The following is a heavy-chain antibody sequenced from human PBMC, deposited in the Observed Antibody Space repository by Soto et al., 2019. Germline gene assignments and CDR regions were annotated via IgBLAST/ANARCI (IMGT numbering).Heavy chain of an antibody. J-gene: IGHJ6*03. CDR1: GGSISSGGYY. V-gene: IGHV4-31*03. D-gene: IGHD3-10*01. Sequence: QVQLQESGPGLVKPSQTLSLTCTVSGGSISSGGYYWSWIRQHPGKGLEWIGYIYYSGSTYYNPSLKSRVTISVDTSKNQFSLKLSSVTAADTAVYYCARESGGNSPRLDYYYYYYMDVWGKGTTVTVSS. CDR2: IYYSGST. CDR3: ARESGGNSPRLDYYYYYYMDV.